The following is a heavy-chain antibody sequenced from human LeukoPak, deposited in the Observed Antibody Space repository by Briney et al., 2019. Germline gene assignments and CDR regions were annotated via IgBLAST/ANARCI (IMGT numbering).Heavy chain of an antibody. D-gene: IGHD2-8*01. J-gene: IGHJ6*02. V-gene: IGHV3-74*01. CDR3: VRGVSHGMDV. CDR2: INSDGSTT. CDR1: GFTFSSYW. Sequence: PGGSLRLSCVASGFTFSSYWMHWGRQVPGKGLVWVSRINSDGSTTSYADSVKGRFTISRDNAKNALYLQMSSLRAEDTAVYSCVRGVSHGMDVWGQGTTVTVSS.